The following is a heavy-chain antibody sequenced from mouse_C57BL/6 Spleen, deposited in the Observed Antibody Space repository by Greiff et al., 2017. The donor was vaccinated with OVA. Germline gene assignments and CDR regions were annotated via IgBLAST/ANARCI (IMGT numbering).Heavy chain of an antibody. Sequence: VKLQESGAELVRPGASVKLSCKASGYTFTDYYINWVKQRPGQGLEWIARIYPGSGNTYYNEKFKGKATLTAEKSSSTAYMQLSSLTSEDSAVYFCARSNWFAYWGQGTLVTVSA. V-gene: IGHV1-76*01. CDR1: GYTFTDYY. J-gene: IGHJ3*01. CDR2: IYPGSGNT. CDR3: ARSNWFAY.